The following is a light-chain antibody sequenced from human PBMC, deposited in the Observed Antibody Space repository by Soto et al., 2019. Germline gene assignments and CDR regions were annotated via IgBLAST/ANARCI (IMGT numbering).Light chain of an antibody. Sequence: QSVLTQPPSVSAAPGQKVTISYSGSSSNIGNSFISWYQVVPGSAPKLLIYDNDKRLSGIPDRFSGSQSGTSATLDITGLQTGDEADYYCGTWDSSLTAGVFGGGTKLTVL. V-gene: IGLV1-51*01. J-gene: IGLJ2*01. CDR1: SSNIGNSF. CDR2: DND. CDR3: GTWDSSLTAGV.